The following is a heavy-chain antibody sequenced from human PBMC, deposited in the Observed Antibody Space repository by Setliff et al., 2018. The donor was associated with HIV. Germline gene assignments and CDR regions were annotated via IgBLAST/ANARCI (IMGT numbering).Heavy chain of an antibody. V-gene: IGHV4-59*01. Sequence: PSETLSLTCTVSGGSISSYFWSWIRLPPGKGLEWIGYSHSTGNTHPNPSFTVQVTMSLDTSKNEFSLKLTPVTAADTAVYFCARAGTLGYCGNECYPFDYWGQGTLVTVSS. J-gene: IGHJ4*02. CDR2: SHSTGNT. D-gene: IGHD2-21*01. CDR1: GGSISSYF. CDR3: ARAGTLGYCGNECYPFDY.